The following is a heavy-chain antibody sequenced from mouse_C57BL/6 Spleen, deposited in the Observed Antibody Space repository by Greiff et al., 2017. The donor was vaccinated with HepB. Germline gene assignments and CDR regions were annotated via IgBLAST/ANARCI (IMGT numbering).Heavy chain of an antibody. V-gene: IGHV5-17*01. CDR2: ISSGSSTI. D-gene: IGHD2-2*01. Sequence: DVMLVESGGGLVKPGGSLKLSCAASGFTFSDYGMHWVRQAPEKGLEWVAYISSGSSTIYYADTVKGRFTISRDNAKNTLFLQMTSLMSEDTAMYYCARWGYDRYFDVWGTGTTVTVSS. CDR3: ARWGYDRYFDV. J-gene: IGHJ1*03. CDR1: GFTFSDYG.